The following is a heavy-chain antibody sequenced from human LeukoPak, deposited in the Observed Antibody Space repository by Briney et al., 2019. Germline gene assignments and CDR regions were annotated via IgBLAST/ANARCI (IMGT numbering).Heavy chain of an antibody. Sequence: SETLSLTCTVSGGSISSSSYYWGWIRQPPGKGLEWIGSIYYSGSTYYNPSLKSRVTLSVDTSKNQFSLKLSSVTAADTAVYYCARHDAPPEYCGGDCYHGDAFDIWGQGTMVTVSS. CDR1: GGSISSSSYY. D-gene: IGHD2-21*02. J-gene: IGHJ3*02. CDR3: ARHDAPPEYCGGDCYHGDAFDI. V-gene: IGHV4-39*01. CDR2: IYYSGST.